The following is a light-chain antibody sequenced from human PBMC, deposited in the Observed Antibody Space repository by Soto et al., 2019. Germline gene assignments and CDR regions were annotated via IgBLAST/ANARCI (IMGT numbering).Light chain of an antibody. CDR2: AAS. CDR3: QQYGTSPWT. CDR1: QSVGSNY. V-gene: IGKV3-20*01. Sequence: EIVLTQSPGTLSLSPGERATLSCRASQSVGSNYLAWYQQKPGQAPRLLIFAASRRATGIPDRFSGSGSGSDLTLPISRLEPEDFAVYYCQQYGTSPWTFGQGTKVEIK. J-gene: IGKJ1*01.